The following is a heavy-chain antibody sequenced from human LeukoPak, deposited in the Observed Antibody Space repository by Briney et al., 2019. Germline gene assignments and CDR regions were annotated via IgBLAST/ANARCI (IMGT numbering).Heavy chain of an antibody. D-gene: IGHD3-22*01. CDR3: AKGSYYDSSGSFYFDY. V-gene: IGHV3-23*01. Sequence: GGSLRLSCAASGFTFDDYGMTWVRQAPGKGLEWVSAISGSGGSTYYADSVKGRFTISRDNSKNTLYLQMNSLRAEDTAVYYCAKGSYYDSSGSFYFDYWGQGTLVTVSS. CDR2: ISGSGGST. J-gene: IGHJ4*02. CDR1: GFTFDDYG.